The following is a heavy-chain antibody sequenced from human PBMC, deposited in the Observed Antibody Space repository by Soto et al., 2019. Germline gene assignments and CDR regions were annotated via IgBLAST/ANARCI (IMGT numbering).Heavy chain of an antibody. J-gene: IGHJ4*02. D-gene: IGHD5-12*01. V-gene: IGHV3-30-3*01. CDR1: GFTFSSYA. CDR2: MSYDGSNK. CDR3: ARVSRDGYNLVDY. Sequence: GGSLRLSCAASGFTFSSYAMHWVRQAPGKGLEWVAVMSYDGSNKYYADSVKGRFTISRDNSKNTLYLQMNSLRAEDTAVYYCARVSRDGYNLVDYWGQGTLVTVSS.